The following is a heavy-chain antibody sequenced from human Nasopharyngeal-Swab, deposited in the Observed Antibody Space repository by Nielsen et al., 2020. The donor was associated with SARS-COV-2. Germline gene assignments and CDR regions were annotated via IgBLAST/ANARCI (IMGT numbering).Heavy chain of an antibody. V-gene: IGHV4-34*01. CDR3: ARLVLWVDDYYGSGSYADY. D-gene: IGHD3-10*01. Sequence: RQAPGKGLEWIGEINHSGSTNYNASLKSRVTISVDTSKNQFSLKLSSVTAADTAVYYCARLVLWVDDYYGSGSYADYWGQGTLVTVSS. J-gene: IGHJ4*02. CDR2: INHSGST.